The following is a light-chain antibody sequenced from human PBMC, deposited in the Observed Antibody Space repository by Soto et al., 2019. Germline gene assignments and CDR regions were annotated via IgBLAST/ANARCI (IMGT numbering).Light chain of an antibody. CDR2: GAS. V-gene: IGKV3-20*01. J-gene: IGKJ4*01. CDR1: QIVTSSY. Sequence: EIVLTQSPGTLSLSPGERATLSCRASQIVTSSYLAWYQQNPGQAPRLLIYGASGRPTGIPDRFRGSGAGTDLTLTISTLEHYCCVVYYRQTYGRSSAFGGGTKVEIK. CDR3: QTYGRSSA.